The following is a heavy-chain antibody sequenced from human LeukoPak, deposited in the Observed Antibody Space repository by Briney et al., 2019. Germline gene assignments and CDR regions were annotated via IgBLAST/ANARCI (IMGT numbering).Heavy chain of an antibody. V-gene: IGHV3-9*01. CDR1: GFTFDDYA. CDR2: ISWNSGSI. D-gene: IGHD3-22*01. Sequence: GGSLRLSCAASGFTFDDYAMHWVRQAPGEGLEWVSGISWNSGSIGYADSVKGRFTISRDNAKNSLYLQMNSLRAEDTALYYCAKDLVYDSSGSMDYWGQGTLVTVSS. J-gene: IGHJ4*02. CDR3: AKDLVYDSSGSMDY.